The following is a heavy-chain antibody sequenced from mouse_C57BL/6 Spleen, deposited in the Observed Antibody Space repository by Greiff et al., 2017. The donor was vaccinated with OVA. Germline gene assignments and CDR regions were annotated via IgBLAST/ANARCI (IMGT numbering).Heavy chain of an antibody. CDR1: GYTFTDYE. J-gene: IGHJ2*01. D-gene: IGHD1-1*01. CDR3: TRWNYGSSFFDY. V-gene: IGHV1-15*01. Sequence: VQLQQSGAELVRPGASVTLSCKASGYTFTDYEMHWVKQTPVHGLEWIGAIDPEPGGTAYNQKFKGKAILTADKSSSTAYMELRSLTSEDSAVYYCTRWNYGSSFFDYWGQGTTLTVSS. CDR2: IDPEPGGT.